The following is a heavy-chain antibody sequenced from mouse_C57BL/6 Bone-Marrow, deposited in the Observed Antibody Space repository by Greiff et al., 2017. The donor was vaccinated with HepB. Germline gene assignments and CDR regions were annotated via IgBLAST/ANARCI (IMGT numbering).Heavy chain of an antibody. CDR2: IYPGDGDT. Sequence: QVQLQQSGPELVKPGASVKISCKASGYAFSSSWMNWVKQRPGKGLEWIGRIYPGDGDTNYNGKFKGKATLTADKSSSTAYMQLSSLTSEDSAVYFCSRSRAYYGNYGYFDVWGTGTTVTVSS. CDR1: GYAFSSSW. CDR3: SRSRAYYGNYGYFDV. D-gene: IGHD2-10*01. J-gene: IGHJ1*03. V-gene: IGHV1-82*01.